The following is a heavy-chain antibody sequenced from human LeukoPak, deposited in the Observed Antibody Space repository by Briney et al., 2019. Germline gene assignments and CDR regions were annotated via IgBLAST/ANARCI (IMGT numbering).Heavy chain of an antibody. V-gene: IGHV1-69*06. J-gene: IGHJ4*02. D-gene: IGHD6-19*01. CDR3: ARVAVAGTGKVDY. Sequence: SVKVSCKASGGTFSSYAISWVRQAPGQGLEWMGGIIPIFGTANYAQKFQGRVTITADKSTSTAYMELSSLRSEDTAVYYCARVAVAGTGKVDYWGQGTLVTVSS. CDR1: GGTFSSYA. CDR2: IIPIFGTA.